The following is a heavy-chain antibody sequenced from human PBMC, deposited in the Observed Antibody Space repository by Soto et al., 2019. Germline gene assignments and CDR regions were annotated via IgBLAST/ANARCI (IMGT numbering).Heavy chain of an antibody. J-gene: IGHJ6*02. V-gene: IGHV3-30*18. CDR2: ISQNGVNK. CDR1: GFNFSNYG. D-gene: IGHD3-3*01. CDR3: AKAAVSEFYYASGMDV. Sequence: QVQLVESGGGVVQPGMSLTLSCAVSGFNFSNYGIHWVRQAPGKGLEWVAVISQNGVNKYYVESVQGRFTLSRDNSQNTLNLQMNNLRPEDTAVCYCAKAAVSEFYYASGMDVWAQGTTVPVS.